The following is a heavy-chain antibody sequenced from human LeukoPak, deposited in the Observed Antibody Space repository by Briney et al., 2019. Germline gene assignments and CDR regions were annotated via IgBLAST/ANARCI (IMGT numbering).Heavy chain of an antibody. V-gene: IGHV1-8*01. CDR2: MNPNSGNT. CDR3: ARRIAVANTFDY. CDR1: GYTFTSYD. J-gene: IGHJ4*02. D-gene: IGHD6-19*01. Sequence: ASVKVSCKASGYTFTSYDINWVRQATGQGLEWMGWMNPNSGNTGYAQKFQGRVTMTRNTSISTAYMELSSLRSEDTAVYYCARRIAVANTFDYWGQGTLVTVSS.